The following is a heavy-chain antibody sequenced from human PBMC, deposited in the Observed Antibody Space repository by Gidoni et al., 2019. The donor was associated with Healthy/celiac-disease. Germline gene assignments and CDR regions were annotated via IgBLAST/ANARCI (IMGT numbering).Heavy chain of an antibody. CDR2: ISGSGGST. Sequence: EVQLLESGGGLVQPGGSLRLSCAASGFPFSSYAMSWVRQAPGKGLEWVSAISGSGGSTYYADSVKGRFTISRENSKNTLYLQMNSLRAEDTAVYYCAKDLLVRYPDYYYGMDVWGQGTTVTVSS. D-gene: IGHD3-9*01. J-gene: IGHJ6*02. CDR1: GFPFSSYA. CDR3: AKDLLVRYPDYYYGMDV. V-gene: IGHV3-23*01.